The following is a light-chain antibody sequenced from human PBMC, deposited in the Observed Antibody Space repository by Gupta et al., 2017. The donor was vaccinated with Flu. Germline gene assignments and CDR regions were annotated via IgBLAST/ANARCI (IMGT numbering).Light chain of an antibody. J-gene: IGLJ1*01. V-gene: IGLV2-18*02. CDR2: EVS. Sequence: QSALTQPPSVSGSPGQSVTISCTGTRSDSGTYNRVSRYQQPPGTAPKLMIYEVSNRPSGFPDRFSASKSGNTASLTISGLQGEDEADYYCTSYTSSSTYVFGTGTKVTVL. CDR1: RSDSGTYNR. CDR3: TSYTSSSTYV.